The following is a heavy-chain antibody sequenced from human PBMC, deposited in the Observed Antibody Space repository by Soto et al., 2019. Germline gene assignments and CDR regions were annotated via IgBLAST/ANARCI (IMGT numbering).Heavy chain of an antibody. V-gene: IGHV3-33*01. D-gene: IGHD3-3*01. CDR1: GFTFSSYA. CDR2: LWYDGSNI. Sequence: QVQLVEAGGGVVQPGKSLRLSCTTSGFTFSSYAMHWVRQAPGKGLEWVAVLWYDGSNIQYADSVKGRFTISRDNSKSTVYLQMDSLRAEDTAVYYCARDVNDFWSGYLYWGQGTLVTVSS. CDR3: ARDVNDFWSGYLY. J-gene: IGHJ4*02.